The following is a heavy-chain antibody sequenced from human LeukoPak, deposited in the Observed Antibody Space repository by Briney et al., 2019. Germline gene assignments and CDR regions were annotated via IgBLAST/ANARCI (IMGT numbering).Heavy chain of an antibody. D-gene: IGHD7-27*01. V-gene: IGHV3-7*03. J-gene: IGHJ6*02. CDR1: GFTFSNYW. CDR2: IKQDGSEK. Sequence: GGSLRLSCAASGFTFSNYWMSWVRQAPGKGLEWVANIKQDGSEKYYVDSVKGRFTISRDNAKNSLYLQMNSLRAEDTAVYYCARDRRKWGYYGMDVWGQGATVTVSS. CDR3: ARDRRKWGYYGMDV.